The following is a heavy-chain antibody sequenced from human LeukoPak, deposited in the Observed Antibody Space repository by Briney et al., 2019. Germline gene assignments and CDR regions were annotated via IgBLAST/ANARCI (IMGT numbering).Heavy chain of an antibody. CDR3: AKDRNFGGNSGAFDI. Sequence: PGRSLRLSCAASGFTFDDYAMHWVRQAPGKGLEWVSGISWNSGSIGYADSVKGRFTISRDNAKNSLYLQMNSLRAEDTALYYCAKDRNFGGNSGAFDIWGQGTMVTVSS. D-gene: IGHD4-23*01. V-gene: IGHV3-9*01. CDR2: ISWNSGSI. J-gene: IGHJ3*02. CDR1: GFTFDDYA.